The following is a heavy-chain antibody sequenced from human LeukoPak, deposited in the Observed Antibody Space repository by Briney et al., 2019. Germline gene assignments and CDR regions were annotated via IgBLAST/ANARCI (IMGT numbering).Heavy chain of an antibody. CDR3: VGDNVGWFGEVAAFDI. J-gene: IGHJ3*02. CDR2: INHSGST. V-gene: IGHV4-34*01. Sequence: SETLSLTCAVYGGSFSGYYWSWIRQPPGKGLEWIGEINHSGSTNYNPSLKSRVTISVDTSKNQFSLKLSSVTAADTAVYYCVGDNVGWFGEVAAFDIWGQGTMVTVSS. CDR1: GGSFSGYY. D-gene: IGHD3-10*01.